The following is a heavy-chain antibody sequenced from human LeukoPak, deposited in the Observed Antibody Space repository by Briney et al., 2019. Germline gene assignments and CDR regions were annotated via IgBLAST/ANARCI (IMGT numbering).Heavy chain of an antibody. CDR3: ARVGLFGGAFDI. V-gene: IGHV3-21*01. CDR2: ISSSSSYI. Sequence: PGGSLRLSCAASGFTFSSYSMNWVRQAPGKGLEWVSSISSSSSYIYYADSVKGRFTISRDNAKNTLYLQMNSLRAEDTAVYFCARVGLFGGAFDIWGQGTMITVSS. D-gene: IGHD3-10*01. J-gene: IGHJ3*02. CDR1: GFTFSSYS.